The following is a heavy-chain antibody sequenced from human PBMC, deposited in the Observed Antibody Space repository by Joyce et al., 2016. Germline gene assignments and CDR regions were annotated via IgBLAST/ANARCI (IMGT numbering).Heavy chain of an antibody. CDR1: GYTFTNYD. Sequence: QVQLEQSGTEVKKPGASMRVSCKASGYTFTNYDISWVRQAPGQGLEWMAWISAYTCNSNVDPKFHDRVTKTTDTSTNTAYMDLRGLTSDDTAMYYCARSPKTYDYDTTGYHFFDHWGQGTLVTVSS. J-gene: IGHJ4*02. V-gene: IGHV1-18*01. CDR2: ISAYTCNS. CDR3: ARSPKTYDYDTTGYHFFDH. D-gene: IGHD3-22*01.